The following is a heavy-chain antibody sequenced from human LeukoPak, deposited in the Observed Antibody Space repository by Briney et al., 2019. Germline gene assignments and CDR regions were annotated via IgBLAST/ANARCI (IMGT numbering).Heavy chain of an antibody. V-gene: IGHV1-46*01. CDR3: ARWRGGSVWFDP. Sequence: ASVKVSCKASGYTFTSYSMHWVRQAPGQGLEWMRIINPSGGRTSYAQKSKGRVTMNRDTSTRTVYMELSSLRSEDTAVYYCARWRGGSVWFDPWGQGTLVTVSS. CDR2: INPSGGRT. D-gene: IGHD2-15*01. CDR1: GYTFTSYS. J-gene: IGHJ5*02.